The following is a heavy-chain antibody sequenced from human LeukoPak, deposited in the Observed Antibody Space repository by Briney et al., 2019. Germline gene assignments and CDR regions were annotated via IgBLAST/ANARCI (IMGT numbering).Heavy chain of an antibody. V-gene: IGHV1-69*05. CDR2: IIPIFGTA. D-gene: IGHD3-22*01. CDR3: ASGLGYYDSSGYYTDLDY. CDR1: GGTFSSYA. Sequence: SVKVSCKASGGTFSSYAISWVRQAPGQGLEWMGGIIPIFGTANYAQKFQGRVTITTDESTSTAYMELSSLRSEDTAVYYCASGLGYYDSSGYYTDLDYWAREPWSPSPQ. J-gene: IGHJ4*02.